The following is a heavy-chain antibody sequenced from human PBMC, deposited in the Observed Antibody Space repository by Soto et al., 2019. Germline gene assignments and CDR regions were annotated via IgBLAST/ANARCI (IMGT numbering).Heavy chain of an antibody. CDR1: CFPICRRRSH. J-gene: IGHJ6*02. CDR2: IYYSGST. D-gene: IGHD3-10*01. CDR3: ARQSELLWFGEFEGYYYYGMDV. V-gene: IGHV4-39*01. Sequence: PSVTLSLTCTLSCFPICRRRSHWVSTCQPPGKGLEWIGSIYYSGSTYYNPSLKSRVTISVDTSKNQFSLKLSSVTAADTAVYYCARQSELLWFGEFEGYYYYGMDVWGQGTTVS.